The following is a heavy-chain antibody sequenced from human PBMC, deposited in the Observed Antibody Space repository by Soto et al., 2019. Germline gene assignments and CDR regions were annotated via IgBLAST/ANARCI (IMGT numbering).Heavy chain of an antibody. D-gene: IGHD6-6*01. Sequence: PGGSLRLSCAASGFTFSSYAMHWVRQAPGKGLEWVAVISYDGSNKYYADSVKGRFTISRDNSKNTLYLQMNSLRAEDTAVYYCARGISLLAAQLDYWGQGTLVTVSS. CDR3: ARGISLLAAQLDY. V-gene: IGHV3-30-3*01. CDR1: GFTFSSYA. J-gene: IGHJ4*02. CDR2: ISYDGSNK.